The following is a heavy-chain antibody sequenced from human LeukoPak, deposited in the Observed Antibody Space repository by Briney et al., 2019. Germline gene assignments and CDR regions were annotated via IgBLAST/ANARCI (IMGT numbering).Heavy chain of an antibody. J-gene: IGHJ4*02. CDR1: GFTFSTYA. CDR2: ISYDGNNK. D-gene: IGHD6-19*01. V-gene: IGHV3-30*04. CDR3: ARDASLSSTAVTGGSYFDY. Sequence: GGSLRLSCVASGFTFSTYAMHWVRQAPGKGLAGVAVISYDGNNKYYADSVKGRFTISRDNSKNTLYLQMNSLRDDETAVYYCARDASLSSTAVTGGSYFDYWGQGTLVTVSS.